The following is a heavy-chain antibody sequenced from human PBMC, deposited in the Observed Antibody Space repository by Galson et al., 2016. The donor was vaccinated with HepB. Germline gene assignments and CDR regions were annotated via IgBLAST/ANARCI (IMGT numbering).Heavy chain of an antibody. Sequence: SLRLSCAVSGLTFSDYYMTWIRQAPGKGLEWVSYISSGSNYIRYADSVKGRFTISRDNSKNTLYLQMNSLRAEDTAVYYCAKRIAAGTTGRAFDIWGQGTLVTVSS. J-gene: IGHJ4*02. CDR2: ISSGSNYI. CDR1: GLTFSDYY. V-gene: IGHV3-11*03. D-gene: IGHD1-1*01. CDR3: AKRIAAGTTGRAFDI.